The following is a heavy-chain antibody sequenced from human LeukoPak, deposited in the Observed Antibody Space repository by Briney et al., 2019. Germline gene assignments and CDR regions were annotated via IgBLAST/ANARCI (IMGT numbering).Heavy chain of an antibody. Sequence: QPGGSLRLSCAASGFTFSSYAMSWVRQAPGKGLEWVSAISGSGGSTYYADSVKGRFTISRDNSKNTLYLQMNGLRAEDTAVYYCAKDWTTWPWGFWDYWGQGTLVTVSS. J-gene: IGHJ4*02. V-gene: IGHV3-23*01. CDR2: ISGSGGST. D-gene: IGHD3-3*01. CDR3: AKDWTTWPWGFWDY. CDR1: GFTFSSYA.